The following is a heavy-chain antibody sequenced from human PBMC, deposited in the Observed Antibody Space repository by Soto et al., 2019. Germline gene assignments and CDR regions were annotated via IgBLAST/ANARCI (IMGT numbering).Heavy chain of an antibody. J-gene: IGHJ3*02. CDR3: ARAQLELRAFDI. D-gene: IGHD1-7*01. CDR1: GYTFTGYY. Sequence: ASVKVSCKASGYTFTGYYMHWVRQAPGQGLEWMGWINPNRGGTNYAQKFQGRVTMTRDTSISTAYMELSRLRSDDTAVYYCARAQLELRAFDIWGQGTMVTVSS. CDR2: INPNRGGT. V-gene: IGHV1-2*02.